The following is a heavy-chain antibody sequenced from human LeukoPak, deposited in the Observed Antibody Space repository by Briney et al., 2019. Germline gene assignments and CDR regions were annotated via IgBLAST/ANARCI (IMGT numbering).Heavy chain of an antibody. V-gene: IGHV4-61*02. CDR2: IYTSGST. Sequence: SQTLSLTCTVSGGSISSGSYYWSWIRQPAGKGLEWIGRIYTSGSTNYNPSLKSRVTISVDTSKNQFSLKLSSVTAADTAVYFCASPRGDDSGGYYTWYFHHWGQGILVTVSS. CDR1: GGSISSGSYY. J-gene: IGHJ1*01. D-gene: IGHD3-22*01. CDR3: ASPRGDDSGGYYTWYFHH.